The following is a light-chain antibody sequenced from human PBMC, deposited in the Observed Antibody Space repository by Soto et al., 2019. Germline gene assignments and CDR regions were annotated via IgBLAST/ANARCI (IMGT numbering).Light chain of an antibody. CDR3: QQRSNSPT. Sequence: EIVLTQSPATLSLSPGERATLSCRASQSVSSYLAWYQQKPGQAPRLLIYDASNLATGIPARFSGSGSGTVFILIISSLEPEYFAVYYCQQRSNSPTFGQGTRLEIK. J-gene: IGKJ5*01. V-gene: IGKV3-11*01. CDR2: DAS. CDR1: QSVSSY.